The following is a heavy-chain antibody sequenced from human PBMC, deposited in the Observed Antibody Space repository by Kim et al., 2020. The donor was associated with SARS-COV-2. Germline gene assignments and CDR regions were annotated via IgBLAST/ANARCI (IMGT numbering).Heavy chain of an antibody. CDR1: GFTITNTY. V-gene: IGHV3-53*01. Sequence: GGSLRLSCAASGFTITNTYMSWVRQAPRKGLEWVSAIYRGGETYYADSVKGRFTISRDNSMNALYLQMTSLRAEDTAVYFCVKGGLFGDLRSPYFDSWGQGTLVTVSS. CDR3: VKGGLFGDLRSPYFDS. D-gene: IGHD3-10*01. CDR2: IYRGGET. J-gene: IGHJ4*02.